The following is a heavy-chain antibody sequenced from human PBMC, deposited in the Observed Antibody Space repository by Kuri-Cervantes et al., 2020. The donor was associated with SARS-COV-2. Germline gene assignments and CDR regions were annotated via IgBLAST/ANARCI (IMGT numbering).Heavy chain of an antibody. Sequence: GGSLRLSCAASGFTFSSYAMSWIRQAPGKGLEWVSAISGSGGSTYYADSVKGRFTISRDNSKNTLYLQMNSLRAEDTAVYYCAKGPLITRGWVDLPQYNYFDYWGQGTMVTVSS. V-gene: IGHV3-23*01. CDR2: ISGSGGST. CDR3: AKGPLITRGWVDLPQYNYFDY. D-gene: IGHD1-14*01. CDR1: GFTFSSYA. J-gene: IGHJ4*02.